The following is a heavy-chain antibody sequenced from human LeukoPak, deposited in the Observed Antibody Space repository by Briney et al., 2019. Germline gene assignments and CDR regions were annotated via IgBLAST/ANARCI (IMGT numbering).Heavy chain of an antibody. Sequence: GGSLRLSCTASGFTFGDYAMSCIRQAPGKGLEWVGFIRSKAYGETADYAASVKGRFTISRDDSKAIAYLQMNSLKTEDTAVYHCTRDRGAYNLYDYWGQGTLVTVSS. CDR1: GFTFGDYA. CDR3: TRDRGAYNLYDY. D-gene: IGHD1-1*01. V-gene: IGHV3-49*03. CDR2: IRSKAYGETA. J-gene: IGHJ4*02.